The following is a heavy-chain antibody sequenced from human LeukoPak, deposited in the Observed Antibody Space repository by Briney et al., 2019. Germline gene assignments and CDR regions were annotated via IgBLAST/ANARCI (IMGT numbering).Heavy chain of an antibody. CDR1: GFTFTRYS. D-gene: IGHD3-10*01. V-gene: IGHV3-48*04. CDR3: ARDGGATLVRGVITFDY. CDR2: ISSSSSTI. Sequence: PGGSLRLSCAASGFTFTRYSMTWVRQAPGKGLEWVSYISSSSSTIHCADSVKGRFTISRDNTKNSLYLQMNSLRAEDTAVYYCARDGGATLVRGVITFDYWGQGTLVTVSS. J-gene: IGHJ4*02.